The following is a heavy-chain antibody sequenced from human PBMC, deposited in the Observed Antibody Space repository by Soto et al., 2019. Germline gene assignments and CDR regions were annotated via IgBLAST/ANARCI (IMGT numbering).Heavy chain of an antibody. Sequence: EVQLVESGGGLVQPGGSLRLSCAASGFTVSSNYMSWVRQAPGKGLEWVSVIYSGGSTYYADSVKGRFTISRDNSKNTLYLQMNSLRAEDTAVYYCARYMSHYYYYYMDVWGKGPTVTVSS. CDR3: ARYMSHYYYYYMDV. V-gene: IGHV3-66*01. CDR2: IYSGGST. J-gene: IGHJ6*03. CDR1: GFTVSSNY. D-gene: IGHD3-10*02.